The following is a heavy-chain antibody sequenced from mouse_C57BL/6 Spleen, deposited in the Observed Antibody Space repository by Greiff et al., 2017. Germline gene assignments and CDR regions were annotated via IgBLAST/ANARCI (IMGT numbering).Heavy chain of an antibody. CDR3: TMGAYDYESFAY. CDR1: GYTFTDYE. J-gene: IGHJ3*01. CDR2: IDPETGGT. Sequence: QVQLQQSGAELVRPGASVTLSCKASGYTFTDYEMHWVKQTPVHGLEWIGAIDPETGGTAYNQKFKGKAILTADKSSSTAYMELRSLTSEDSAVYYYTMGAYDYESFAYWGQGTLVTVSA. D-gene: IGHD2-4*01. V-gene: IGHV1-15*01.